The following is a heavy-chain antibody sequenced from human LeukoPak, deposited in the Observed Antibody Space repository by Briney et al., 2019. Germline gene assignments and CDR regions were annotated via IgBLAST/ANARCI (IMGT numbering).Heavy chain of an antibody. J-gene: IGHJ4*02. Sequence: PGGSLRLSCAASGFTFSSYSMNWVRQAPGKGLEWVSYISSSSSTIYYADSVKGRFTISRDNAKNSLYLQMNSLRAEDTAVYYCAREKYYDFWSGYYQGAYFDYWGQGTLVTVSS. D-gene: IGHD3-3*01. CDR3: AREKYYDFWSGYYQGAYFDY. CDR1: GFTFSSYS. V-gene: IGHV3-48*01. CDR2: ISSSSSTI.